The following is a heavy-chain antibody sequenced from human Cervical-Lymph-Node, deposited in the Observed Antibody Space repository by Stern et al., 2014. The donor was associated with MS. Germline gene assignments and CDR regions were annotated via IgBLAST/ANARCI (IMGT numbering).Heavy chain of an antibody. CDR1: GYTFTSYW. Sequence: EVQLVESGAEVKKPGESLKISCKGSGYTFTSYWIGWVRQMPGKGLEWMGVIYPGDSDTRYSPSFQGQVPISADTSISTAYLQWSSLKASDTAVYYCARRYHGSCYDYWGQGILVTVSS. J-gene: IGHJ4*02. V-gene: IGHV5-51*01. CDR2: IYPGDSDT. CDR3: ARRYHGSCYDY. D-gene: IGHD2-15*01.